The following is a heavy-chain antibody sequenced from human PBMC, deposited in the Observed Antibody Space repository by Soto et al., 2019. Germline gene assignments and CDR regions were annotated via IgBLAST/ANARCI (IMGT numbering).Heavy chain of an antibody. CDR3: GHFSPSVTIRYCWYFDL. J-gene: IGHJ2*01. V-gene: IGHV2-5*02. CDR2: IYWDDDK. D-gene: IGHD4-17*01. CDR1: GFSLSTSGVG. Sequence: QFTLKESGPTLVQPTQTLTLTCTFSGFSLSTSGVGVGWIRQPPGKALEWLALIYWDDDKRYSPSLKSRRTITTDNAKIQLVLTITNRDPVDTATYYCGHFSPSVTIRYCWYFDLWGRGTLVTVSS.